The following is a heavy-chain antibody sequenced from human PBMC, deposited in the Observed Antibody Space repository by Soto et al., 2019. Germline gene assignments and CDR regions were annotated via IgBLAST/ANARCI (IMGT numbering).Heavy chain of an antibody. V-gene: IGHV3-15*01. CDR3: TTLTMVRGVPDY. CDR2: IKSKTDGGTT. CDR1: GFTFSNAW. Sequence: GGSLRLSCAASGFTFSNAWMSWVRQAPGRGLEWVGRIKSKTDGGTTDYAAPVKGRFTISRDDSKNTLYLQMNSLKTEDTAVYYCTTLTMVRGVPDYWGQGTLVTVSS. J-gene: IGHJ4*02. D-gene: IGHD3-10*01.